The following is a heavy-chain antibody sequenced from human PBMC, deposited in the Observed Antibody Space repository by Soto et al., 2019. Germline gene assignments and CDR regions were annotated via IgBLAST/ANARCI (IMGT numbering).Heavy chain of an antibody. CDR1: GGSFSGYY. CDR3: AASLLLWFGDEDV. Sequence: QVQLQQWGAGLLKPSETLSLTCAVYGGSFSGYYWSWIRQPPGKGLEWIGEIYHSGSTNYNPSLKSRVTISVDTSKNQFSLKLSSVTAADTAVYYCAASLLLWFGDEDVWGQGTTVTVSS. J-gene: IGHJ6*02. CDR2: IYHSGST. D-gene: IGHD3-10*01. V-gene: IGHV4-34*01.